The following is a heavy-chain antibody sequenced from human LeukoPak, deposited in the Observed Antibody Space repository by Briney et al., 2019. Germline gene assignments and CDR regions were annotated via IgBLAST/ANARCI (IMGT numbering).Heavy chain of an antibody. V-gene: IGHV3-21*01. D-gene: IGHD3-22*01. Sequence: GGSLRPSCAASGFTFSSYSMNWVRQAPGKGLEWVSSISSSSSYIYYADSVKGRFTISRDNAKNSLYLQMNSLRAEDTAVYYCARVRWDSYYYDSSGPSLDYWGQGTLVTVSS. CDR2: ISSSSSYI. J-gene: IGHJ4*02. CDR1: GFTFSSYS. CDR3: ARVRWDSYYYDSSGPSLDY.